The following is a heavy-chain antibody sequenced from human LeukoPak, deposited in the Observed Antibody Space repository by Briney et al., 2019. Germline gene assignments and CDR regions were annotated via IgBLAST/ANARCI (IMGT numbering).Heavy chain of an antibody. J-gene: IGHJ4*02. V-gene: IGHV5-51*01. CDR1: GYSFTSYW. CDR3: ARSGSSGWYDY. Sequence: GESLKISCRESGYSFTSYWIGCGRQMPGKGLEWMGIIYPGDADTSYRPSFQGQVTISADKSISTAYLQWSSLKASDTAMYYCARSGSSGWYDYWGQGTLVTVSS. CDR2: IYPGDADT. D-gene: IGHD6-19*01.